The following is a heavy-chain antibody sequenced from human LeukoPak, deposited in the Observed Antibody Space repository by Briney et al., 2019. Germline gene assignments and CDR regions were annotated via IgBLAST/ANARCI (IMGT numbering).Heavy chain of an antibody. CDR1: GFTFDDYA. CDR2: ISWNSGSI. CDR3: AKDMTGAAAETDAFDI. V-gene: IGHV3-9*01. Sequence: GGSLRLSCAASGFTFDDYAMHWVRQAPGKGLEWVSGISWNSGSIGYADSVKGRFTISRDNAKNSLYLQMNSLRAEDTALYYCAKDMTGAAAETDAFDIWGQGTMVTVSS. J-gene: IGHJ3*02. D-gene: IGHD6-13*01.